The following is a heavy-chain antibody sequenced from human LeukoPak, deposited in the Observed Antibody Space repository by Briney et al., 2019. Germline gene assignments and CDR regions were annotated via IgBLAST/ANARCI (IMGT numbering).Heavy chain of an antibody. D-gene: IGHD3-3*01. Sequence: SETLSLTCTVSGASINNTNFYWGWIRQPPGKGLDWIGSIYYSGSTYYNPSLKSRVTISVDTSKNQFSLKLSSVTAADTAVYYCARDFGVVMPLYYFDYWGQGTLVTVSS. J-gene: IGHJ4*02. CDR3: ARDFGVVMPLYYFDY. V-gene: IGHV4-39*02. CDR1: GASINNTNFY. CDR2: IYYSGST.